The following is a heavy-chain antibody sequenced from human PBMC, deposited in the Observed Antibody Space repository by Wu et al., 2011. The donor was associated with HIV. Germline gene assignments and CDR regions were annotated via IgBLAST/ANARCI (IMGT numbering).Heavy chain of an antibody. J-gene: IGHJ4*01. D-gene: IGHD5-12*01. Sequence: QVQLTQSGAEVKKPGASVKVSCKASGYTFTSYGISWVRQAPGQGLEWIAWISTYNGKTNYAQKVQGRVTMTTDASTSTVYMEVRSLRSDDTAVYYCARDPPGYPYFFDYWARNLVTVSS. CDR2: ISTYNGKT. V-gene: IGHV1-18*01. CDR3: ARDPPGYPYFFDY. CDR1: GYTFTSYG.